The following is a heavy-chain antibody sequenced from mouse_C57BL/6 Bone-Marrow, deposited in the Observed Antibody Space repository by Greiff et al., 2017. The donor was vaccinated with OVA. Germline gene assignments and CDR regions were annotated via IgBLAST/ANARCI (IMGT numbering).Heavy chain of an antibody. CDR3: TATVSYGSSYVYCEV. CDR1: GFTFSNYW. Sequence: EVKLVESGGGLVQPGGSMKLSCVASGFTFSNYWMNWVRQSPEKGLEWVAQIRLKSDNYATHYAESVKGRFTISRDDSKSSVYLQTNNLRAEDTGIYYCTATVSYGSSYVYCEVWGTGTTVTVSS. J-gene: IGHJ1*03. V-gene: IGHV6-3*01. D-gene: IGHD1-1*01. CDR2: IRLKSDNYAT.